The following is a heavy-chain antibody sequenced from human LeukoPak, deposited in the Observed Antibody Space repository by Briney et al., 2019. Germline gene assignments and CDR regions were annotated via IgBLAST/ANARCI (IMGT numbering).Heavy chain of an antibody. CDR1: GFIFSSYG. D-gene: IGHD2-2*01. CDR3: ARVRAGYCTSTSCYTGMDV. J-gene: IGHJ6*02. Sequence: GGSLRLSCAAPGFIFSSYGMHWVRQAPGKGLEWVALISYDGSNEYYADSVRGRFTISRDNSKFTLYMQMNSLRAEDTAVYYCARVRAGYCTSTSCYTGMDVWGQGTTVTVSS. V-gene: IGHV3-30*03. CDR2: ISYDGSNE.